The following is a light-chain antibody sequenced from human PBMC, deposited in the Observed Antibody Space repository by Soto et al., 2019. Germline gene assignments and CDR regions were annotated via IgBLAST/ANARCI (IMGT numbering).Light chain of an antibody. V-gene: IGLV2-14*01. CDR1: GSDVGGYNY. CDR2: EVS. CDR3: SSYTSSSLGV. J-gene: IGLJ1*01. Sequence: QSVLTQPASVSGSPGQSITISCTGTGSDVGGYNYVSWYQQHPGKAPKLMIYEVSNRPSGVSNRFSGSKSGNTASLTISGLQAEDEADYYCSSYTSSSLGVFGTGTKLTVL.